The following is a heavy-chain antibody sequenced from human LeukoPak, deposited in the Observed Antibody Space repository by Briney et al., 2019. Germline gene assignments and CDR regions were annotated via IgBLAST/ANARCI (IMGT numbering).Heavy chain of an antibody. Sequence: GGSLRLSSAASGFTFRSYAMTWVRQAPGKGLEWVSAISGSAVSTYYADSVKGRFTISRDNSKNTLYLQMNTLRAFDTAVYCCAKELLRYYDWGQGTLVIGFS. V-gene: IGHV3-23*01. CDR3: AKELLRYYD. J-gene: IGHJ4*02. D-gene: IGHD3-16*01. CDR2: ISGSAVST. CDR1: GFTFRSYA.